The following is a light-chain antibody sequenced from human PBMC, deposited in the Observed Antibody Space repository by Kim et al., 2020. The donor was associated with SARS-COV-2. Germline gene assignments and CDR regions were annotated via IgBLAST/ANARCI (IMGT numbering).Light chain of an antibody. CDR2: GAS. CDR1: HSVSSN. Sequence: PLGERATLSCRAGHSVSSNLAWYQQKPGQAPRLLIYGASTRATGIPARFSGSGSGTEFTLTISSLQSEDFAVYYCQQYNNWPPRTFGQGTKVDIK. V-gene: IGKV3D-15*01. J-gene: IGKJ1*01. CDR3: QQYNNWPPRT.